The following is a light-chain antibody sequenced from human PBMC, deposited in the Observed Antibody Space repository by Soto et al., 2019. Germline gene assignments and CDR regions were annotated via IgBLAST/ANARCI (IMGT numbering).Light chain of an antibody. CDR1: QSVLIY. CDR3: QQRYNWPPIT. CDR2: DAS. V-gene: IGKV3-11*01. Sequence: EVVLTQSPATLSLSPGERATLSCRASQSVLIYLAWYQQKPGQAPRLLIQDASNRATGVPARFSGSGSGTDFTLTNSSLEPEDFAVYYCQQRYNWPPITFGQGTRLDIK. J-gene: IGKJ5*01.